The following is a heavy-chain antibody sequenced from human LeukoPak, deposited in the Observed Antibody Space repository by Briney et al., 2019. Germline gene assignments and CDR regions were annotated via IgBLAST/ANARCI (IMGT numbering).Heavy chain of an antibody. CDR3: ARAGDAFDI. CDR1: GFTFSSYG. J-gene: IGHJ3*02. V-gene: IGHV3-33*01. Sequence: GRSLRLSCVASGFTFSSYGMHWVRQAPGKGLEWVAVIWYDGSDKYYTDSVKGRFTISRDNSKNTLYLQMNSLRAEDTAIYYCARAGDAFDIWGQGTMVTVSS. CDR2: IWYDGSDK.